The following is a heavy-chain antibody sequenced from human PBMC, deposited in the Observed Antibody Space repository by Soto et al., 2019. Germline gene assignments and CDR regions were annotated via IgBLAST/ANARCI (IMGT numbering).Heavy chain of an antibody. V-gene: IGHV3-7*05. CDR2: IKQDGSEK. J-gene: IGHJ4*02. CDR3: ARDSLRVGWFSYYFDY. CDR1: GFTFSSYW. D-gene: IGHD6-19*01. Sequence: EVQLVESGGGLVQPGGSLRLSCAASGFTFSSYWMSWVCQAPGKGLEWVANIKQDGSEKYYVDSVKGRFTISRDNAKNSLYLQMNSLRAEDTAVYYCARDSLRVGWFSYYFDYWGQGTVVTVSS.